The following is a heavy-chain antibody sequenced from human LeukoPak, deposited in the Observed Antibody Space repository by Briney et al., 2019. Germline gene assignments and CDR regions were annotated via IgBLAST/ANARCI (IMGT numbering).Heavy chain of an antibody. CDR1: GFTLSSFA. V-gene: IGHV3-53*01. CDR3: ARDRLQYFDY. J-gene: IGHJ4*02. CDR2: IYVSGDT. D-gene: IGHD3-16*01. Sequence: GGSLRLSCAASGFTLSSFALSWVRQAPGKGLEWVSLIYVSGDTYYTDSVKGRFTMSRDTSENTLYLQMNSLRVEDTAVYYCARDRLQYFDYWGQGTLVTVSS.